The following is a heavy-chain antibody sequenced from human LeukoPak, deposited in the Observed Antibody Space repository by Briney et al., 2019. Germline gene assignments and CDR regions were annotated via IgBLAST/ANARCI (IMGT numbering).Heavy chain of an antibody. CDR1: GFTFSSYG. D-gene: IGHD4-11*01. CDR2: IRYDGSNK. J-gene: IGHJ6*03. V-gene: IGHV3-33*01. CDR3: ARDGDYRLYYYYYYMDV. Sequence: GGSLRLSLAAAGFTFSSYGMHWVRQAPGKGLEWVAGIRYDGSNKYYADSVKGRFTISRDNSKNTLYLQMNSLRAEDTAVYYCARDGDYRLYYYYYYMDVWGKGTTVTVSS.